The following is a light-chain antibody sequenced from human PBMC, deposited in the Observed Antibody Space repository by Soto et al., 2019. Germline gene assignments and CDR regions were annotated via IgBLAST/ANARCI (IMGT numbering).Light chain of an antibody. CDR1: QSLLHSNGYNY. CDR3: MQALQTPKT. Sequence: DIVMTQSPLSLPVTPGEPASISCRSSQSLLHSNGYNYLDWYLQKPGQSPQLLIYLGSNRSSGVPDRFSGSGSGTDFTLKLSRVEAEDFGVYYCMQALQTPKTFGEGTKVELK. CDR2: LGS. V-gene: IGKV2-28*01. J-gene: IGKJ1*01.